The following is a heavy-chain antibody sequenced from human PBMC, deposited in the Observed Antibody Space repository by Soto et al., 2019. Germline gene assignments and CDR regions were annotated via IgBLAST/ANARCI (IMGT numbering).Heavy chain of an antibody. V-gene: IGHV3-23*01. Sequence: GFLRLSFVAAGVTCGSRAMSWVRQAPGEGLEWVSTITDTGVDTKYADSVRGRFTMSRDNSKKTLYLQMNSLRVEDSALYYCARGSTDSYPGSRIFDFWGRGTLVTVSS. D-gene: IGHD3-10*01. CDR2: ITDTGVDT. CDR1: GVTCGSRA. J-gene: IGHJ4*02. CDR3: ARGSTDSYPGSRIFDF.